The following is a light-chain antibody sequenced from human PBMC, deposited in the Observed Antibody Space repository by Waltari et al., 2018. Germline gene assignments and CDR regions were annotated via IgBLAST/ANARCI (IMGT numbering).Light chain of an antibody. CDR3: QHFVHLPAT. CDR2: GAS. Sequence: EIVLTQSPGTLSLSPGERATLSCRASQSVGTYLAWYQQKPGQAPRLLIYGASSRATGIPDRFSVSGSGTDFSLTISRLEPEDFAVYYCQHFVHLPATFGQGTKVEIK. CDR1: QSVGTY. V-gene: IGKV3-20*01. J-gene: IGKJ1*01.